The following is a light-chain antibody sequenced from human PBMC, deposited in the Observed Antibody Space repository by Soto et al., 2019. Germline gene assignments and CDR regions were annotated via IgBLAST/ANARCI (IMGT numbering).Light chain of an antibody. V-gene: IGLV4-69*01. CDR1: SGHSSYA. CDR3: QTWGTGIRG. J-gene: IGLJ1*01. Sequence: QPVLTQSPSASASLGASVKLTCTLSSGHSSYAIAWHQQQPGKGPRYLMKLNSDGSHSKGDGIPDRFSGSSSGAERYLTISSLQSEDEADYYCQTWGTGIRGFGTGTKVTVL. CDR2: LNSDGSH.